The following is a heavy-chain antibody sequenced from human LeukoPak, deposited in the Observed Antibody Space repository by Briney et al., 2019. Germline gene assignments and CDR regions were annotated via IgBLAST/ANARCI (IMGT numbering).Heavy chain of an antibody. Sequence: ASVKVSCKASGYTFTGYYMHWVRQAPGQGLEWMGWINPNSGGTNYAQKFQGRVTMTRDTSISTAYMELSRLRSDDTAVYYCARDSGYCSGGSCYSLDPWGQGTLVTVSS. CDR1: GYTFTGYY. J-gene: IGHJ5*02. D-gene: IGHD2-15*01. CDR2: INPNSGGT. CDR3: ARDSGYCSGGSCYSLDP. V-gene: IGHV1-2*02.